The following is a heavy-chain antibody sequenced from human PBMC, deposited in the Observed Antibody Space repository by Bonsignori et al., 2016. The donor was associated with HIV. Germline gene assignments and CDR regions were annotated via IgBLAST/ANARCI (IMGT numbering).Heavy chain of an antibody. CDR1: GGNFKSYT. CDR3: ARYNPSTLTYFDF. Sequence: QVQLVQSGAEVKKPGSSVKVSCKASGGNFKSYTISWLRQAPGQGLEWMGRIIPIVDTANYAQSFQDRLTITADKSTSTAYMELSSLRSEDTAVYYCARYNPSTLTYFDFWGQGTLV. D-gene: IGHD1-1*01. V-gene: IGHV1-69*08. CDR2: IIPIVDTA. J-gene: IGHJ4*02.